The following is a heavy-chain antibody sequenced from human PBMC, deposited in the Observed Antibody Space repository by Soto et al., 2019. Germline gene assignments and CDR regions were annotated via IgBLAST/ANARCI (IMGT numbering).Heavy chain of an antibody. V-gene: IGHV1-69*06. CDR3: ARARTVMSYCFDN. CDR1: GDALSIYL. D-gene: IGHD3-16*01. CDR2: IIPIFGTA. J-gene: IGHJ4*02. Sequence: ASVNGARKGVGDALSIYLVSRGRNTPGQGLEWMGGIIPIFGTANYAQKFQGRVTITADKSTSTAYMELSSLRSEDTAVYYCARARTVMSYCFDNWGEGTLVTVSS.